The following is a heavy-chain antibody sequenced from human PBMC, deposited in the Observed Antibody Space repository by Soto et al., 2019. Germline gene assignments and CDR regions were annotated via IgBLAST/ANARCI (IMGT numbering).Heavy chain of an antibody. J-gene: IGHJ3*02. Sequence: GGSLRLSCAASGFTFSSYAMSWVRQAPGKGLEWVSAISGSGGSTYYADSVKGRFTISRDNSKNTLYLQMNSLRAEDTAVYYCAKDPHYYDSSCPDNAFDIWGQGTMVTVSS. D-gene: IGHD3-22*01. CDR3: AKDPHYYDSSCPDNAFDI. CDR1: GFTFSSYA. V-gene: IGHV3-23*01. CDR2: ISGSGGST.